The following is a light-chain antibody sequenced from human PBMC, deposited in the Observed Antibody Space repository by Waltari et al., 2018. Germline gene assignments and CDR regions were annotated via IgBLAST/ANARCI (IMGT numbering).Light chain of an antibody. CDR1: SGHSSNI. CDR2: VNSDGSH. CDR3: ETGGHGTWV. Sequence: ASVKLTCTLSSGHSSNIIAWLQQQPGKCPRYLMQVNSDGSHRKGDEIPDRFSGSSSGAERYLTISSLQSEDEADYYCETGGHGTWVFGGGTKLTVL. J-gene: IGLJ3*02. V-gene: IGLV4-69*01.